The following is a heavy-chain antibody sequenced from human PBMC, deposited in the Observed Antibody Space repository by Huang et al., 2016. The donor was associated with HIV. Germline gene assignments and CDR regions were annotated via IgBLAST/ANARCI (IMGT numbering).Heavy chain of an antibody. J-gene: IGHJ4*02. CDR3: VRDSSSGLQLRY. V-gene: IGHV3-48*01. Sequence: EVQLVESGGGLAQPGGSLRLSCVASGYTFSTYSMNWVRQATGKGLEWVSYISKTSGATSYAESVKGRFTGSRDNVKNSLYLQMNRLRVEDTAMYYCVRDSSSGLQLRYWGQGALVIVS. CDR2: ISKTSGAT. CDR1: GYTFSTYS. D-gene: IGHD3-22*01.